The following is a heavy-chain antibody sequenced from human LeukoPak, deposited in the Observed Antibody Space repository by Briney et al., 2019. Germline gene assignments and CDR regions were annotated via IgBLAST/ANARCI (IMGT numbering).Heavy chain of an antibody. CDR1: GGSISSSSYY. V-gene: IGHV4-39*07. CDR3: ARAKGRGSGWYFGKYYYGMDV. D-gene: IGHD6-19*01. J-gene: IGHJ6*02. Sequence: PSETLSLTCTVSGGSISSSSYYWGWIRQPPGKGLEWIGSIYYSGSTYYNPSLKSRVTISVDTSRNQFSLKLSSVTAADTAVYYCARAKGRGSGWYFGKYYYGMDVWGQGTTVTVSS. CDR2: IYYSGST.